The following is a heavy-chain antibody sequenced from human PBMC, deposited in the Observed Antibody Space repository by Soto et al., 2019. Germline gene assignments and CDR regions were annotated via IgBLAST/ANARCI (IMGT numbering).Heavy chain of an antibody. CDR2: MYYSGST. J-gene: IGHJ4*01. CDR3: AAMLIVGATPYYFEY. CDR1: GGSISSYY. Sequence: SETLSLTCTVSGGSISSYYWSWIRQPPGKGLEWIGNMYYSGSTNYNPSLKSRVTMSVDTPKKQFSLILSSVTAADTAVYYCAAMLIVGATPYYFEYWDEGNLVTVSS. V-gene: IGHV4-59*04. D-gene: IGHD1-26*01.